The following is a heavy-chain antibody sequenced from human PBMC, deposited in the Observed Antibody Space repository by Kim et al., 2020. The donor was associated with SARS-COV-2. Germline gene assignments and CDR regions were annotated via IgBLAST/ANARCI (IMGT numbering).Heavy chain of an antibody. J-gene: IGHJ6*02. D-gene: IGHD6-6*01. CDR3: ARDMENSRPYYYYGMDV. CDR2: ISYDGSNK. Sequence: GGSLRLSCAASGFTFSSYAMHWVRQAPGKGLEWVAVISYDGSNKYYADSVKGRFTISRDNSKNTLYLQMNSLRAEDTAVYYCARDMENSRPYYYYGMDVWGQGTTVTVSS. V-gene: IGHV3-30*04. CDR1: GFTFSSYA.